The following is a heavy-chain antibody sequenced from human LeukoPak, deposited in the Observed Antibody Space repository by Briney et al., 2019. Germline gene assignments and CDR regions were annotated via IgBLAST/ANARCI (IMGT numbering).Heavy chain of an antibody. D-gene: IGHD2-2*01. CDR1: GGSFSGYY. V-gene: IGHV4-34*01. CDR3: ARGLLVPAATRYWYFDL. CDR2: INHSGST. Sequence: SETLSLTCAVYGGSFSGYYWRWIRQPPGKGLEWIGEINHSGSTNYNPSLKSRVTISVDTSKDQFTLRLSSATAADTAVYYCARGLLVPAATRYWYFDLWGRGTLVTVSS. J-gene: IGHJ2*01.